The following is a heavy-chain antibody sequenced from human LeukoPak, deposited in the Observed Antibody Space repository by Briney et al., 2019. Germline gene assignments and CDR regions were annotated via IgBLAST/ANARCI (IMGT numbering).Heavy chain of an antibody. CDR2: IKQDGSEK. V-gene: IGHV3-7*01. D-gene: IGHD3-3*01. CDR3: ARDSPIRFLEWLSAPDY. Sequence: GFLRLSCAASGFPFSSYWVSWVRQAPGKGLEWVANIKQDGSEKYYVDSVKGRFTISRDNAKNSLYLQMNSLRAEDTAVYYCARDSPIRFLEWLSAPDYWGQGTLVTVSS. CDR1: GFPFSSYW. J-gene: IGHJ4*02.